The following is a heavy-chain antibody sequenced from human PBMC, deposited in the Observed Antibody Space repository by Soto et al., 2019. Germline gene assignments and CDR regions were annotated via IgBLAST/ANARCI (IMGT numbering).Heavy chain of an antibody. CDR2: IYYSGST. CDR1: GGSISSYY. CDR3: ARRYGKNAFDI. V-gene: IGHV4-59*01. Sequence: SETLSLTCTVSGGSISSYYWSWIRQPPGKGLEWIGYIYYSGSTNYNPSLKSRVTISVDTSKNQFSLKLSSVIAADTAVYYCARRYGKNAFDIWGQGTMVT. D-gene: IGHD5-18*01. J-gene: IGHJ3*02.